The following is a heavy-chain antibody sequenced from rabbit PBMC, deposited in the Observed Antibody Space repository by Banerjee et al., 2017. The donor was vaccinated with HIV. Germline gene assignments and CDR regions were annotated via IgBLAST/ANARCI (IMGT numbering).Heavy chain of an antibody. CDR2: IYTGSRGDT. CDR1: GFSFSSGYD. D-gene: IGHD4-2*01. Sequence: QEQLEESGGGLVKPGASLTLTCKASGFSFSSGYDMCWVRRAPGKGLEWIACIYTGSRGDTYYASWAKGRFTISKTSSTTVTLQMTSLTAADTATYFCARGGTNYAAYDDVNLWGPGTLVTVS. J-gene: IGHJ4*01. CDR3: ARGGTNYAAYDDVNL. V-gene: IGHV1S45*01.